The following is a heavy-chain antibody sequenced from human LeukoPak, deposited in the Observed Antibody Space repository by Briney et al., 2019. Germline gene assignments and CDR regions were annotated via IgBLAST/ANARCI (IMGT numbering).Heavy chain of an antibody. J-gene: IGHJ4*02. Sequence: GGSLRPSCAASGNYWMHWVRQAPGKGLVWVSHINSDGSWISYADSVKGRFTISKDNAKNTVYLQMNSLRAEDTAVYYCVSFYETYWGRGTLVTVSS. D-gene: IGHD2/OR15-2a*01. CDR1: GNYW. CDR2: INSDGSWI. V-gene: IGHV3-74*01. CDR3: VSFYETY.